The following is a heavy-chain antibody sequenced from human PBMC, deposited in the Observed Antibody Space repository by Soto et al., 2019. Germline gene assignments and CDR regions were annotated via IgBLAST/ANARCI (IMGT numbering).Heavy chain of an antibody. CDR3: ARDAQWLDPTPNYYYGMDV. CDR1: GGSISSGDYY. V-gene: IGHV4-30-4*01. CDR2: IYYSGST. Sequence: SETLSLTCTVSGGSISSGDYYWSWIRQPPGKGLEWIGYIYYSGSTYYNPSLKSRVTISVDTSKNQFSLKLSSVTAADTAVYYCARDAQWLDPTPNYYYGMDVWGQGTTVTVSS. J-gene: IGHJ6*02. D-gene: IGHD6-19*01.